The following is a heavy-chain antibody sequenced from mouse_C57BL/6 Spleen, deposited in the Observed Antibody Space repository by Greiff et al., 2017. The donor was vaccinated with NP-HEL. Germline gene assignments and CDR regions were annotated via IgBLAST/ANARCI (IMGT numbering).Heavy chain of an antibody. V-gene: IGHV1-26*01. J-gene: IGHJ3*01. D-gene: IGHD2-3*01. CDR1: GYTFTDYY. Sequence: EVQLQQSGPELVKPGASVKISCKASGYTFTDYYMNWVKQSHGKSLEWIGDINPNNGGTSYNQKFKGKATLTVDKSSSTAYMELRSLTSEDSAVYYCARPDGYSAGFAYWGQGTLVTVSA. CDR2: INPNNGGT. CDR3: ARPDGYSAGFAY.